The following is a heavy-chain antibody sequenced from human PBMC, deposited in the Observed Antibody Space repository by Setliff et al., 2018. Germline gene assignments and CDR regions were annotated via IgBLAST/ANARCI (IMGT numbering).Heavy chain of an antibody. CDR1: GYTFDDYG. CDR2: ISPHTGNT. Sequence: ASVKASCKTSGYTFDDYGIAWVRQAPGQGLEWMGWISPHTGNTYYTPKLHGRVTLTTDTSARTAYMELRSLSSDDTAVYYCSRLVRFCTRTACQRLSGGEFWGQGTPVTVSS. CDR3: SRLVRFCTRTACQRLSGGEF. V-gene: IGHV1-18*01. J-gene: IGHJ4*02. D-gene: IGHD2-8*01.